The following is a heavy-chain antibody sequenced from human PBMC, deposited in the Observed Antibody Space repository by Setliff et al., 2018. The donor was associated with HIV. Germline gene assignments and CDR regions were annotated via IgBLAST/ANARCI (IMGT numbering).Heavy chain of an antibody. D-gene: IGHD3-3*01. V-gene: IGHV4-59*01. CDR2: IYYSGTT. J-gene: IGHJ3*01. CDR3: ARVRGDNFWSGSYSLPASDAFDV. Sequence: PSETLSLTCSVSGGSMTRNYWSWIRQPPGKGLEWIGYIYYSGTTNYNPSLKSRVTFSVDMSKTQVSLKLTSVTAAYTAMYFCARVRGDNFWSGSYSLPASDAFDVWGQGTMVTVSS. CDR1: GGSMTRNY.